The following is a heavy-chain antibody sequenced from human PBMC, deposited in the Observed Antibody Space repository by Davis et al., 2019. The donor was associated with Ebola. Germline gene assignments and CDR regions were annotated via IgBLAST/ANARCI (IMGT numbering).Heavy chain of an antibody. CDR3: ARGARDVLSSSTWYVNY. CDR2: INHSGST. V-gene: IGHV4-34*01. D-gene: IGHD6-13*01. J-gene: IGHJ4*02. Sequence: GSLRLSCAVYGGSFSGYYWSWIRQPPGKGLEWIGEINHSGSTNYNPSLKSRVTISVDTSKNQFSLKLSSVTAADTAVYYCARGARDVLSSSTWYVNYWGQGTLVTVSS. CDR1: GGSFSGYY.